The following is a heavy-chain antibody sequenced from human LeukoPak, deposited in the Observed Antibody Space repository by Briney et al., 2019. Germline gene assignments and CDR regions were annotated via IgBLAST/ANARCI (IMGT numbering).Heavy chain of an antibody. J-gene: IGHJ4*02. CDR3: AKDMYSSGWRPFDN. Sequence: GGSLRLSCAASGFTFDDHAMHWVRQAPGKGLEWVSGINWNGATIDYADSVKGRFTISRDNAKNSLYLQMNSLRVEDTALYYCAKDMYSSGWRPFDNWGQGTLVTVSS. V-gene: IGHV3-9*01. CDR2: INWNGATI. D-gene: IGHD6-19*01. CDR1: GFTFDDHA.